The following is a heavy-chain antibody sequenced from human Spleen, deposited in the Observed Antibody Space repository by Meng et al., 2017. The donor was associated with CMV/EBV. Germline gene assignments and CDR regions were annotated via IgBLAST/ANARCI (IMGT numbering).Heavy chain of an antibody. D-gene: IGHD3-16*01. Sequence: FSLSPSGVGVGWIRQPPGRALEWLALIYWNEDKRYSPSLKNRLTITKGASNNQVVLTMTNMDPVDTATYYCAHRRHGLYDSINYFDFWGQGTLVTLSS. CDR3: AHRRHGLYDSINYFDF. CDR1: FSLSPSGVG. V-gene: IGHV2-5*01. CDR2: IYWNEDK. J-gene: IGHJ4*02.